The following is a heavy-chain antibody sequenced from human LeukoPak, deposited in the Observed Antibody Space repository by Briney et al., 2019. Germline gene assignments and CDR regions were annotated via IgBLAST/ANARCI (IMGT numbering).Heavy chain of an antibody. CDR3: AKILYDSSGFPTDDY. D-gene: IGHD3-22*01. CDR1: GFNVTTNY. Sequence: GGSLRLSCAASGFNVTTNYMSWVRQVPGKGLEWVSAISGSGGSTYYADSVKGRFTISRDNSKNTLYLQMNSLRAEDTAVYYCAKILYDSSGFPTDDYWGQGTLVTVSS. CDR2: ISGSGGST. J-gene: IGHJ4*02. V-gene: IGHV3-23*01.